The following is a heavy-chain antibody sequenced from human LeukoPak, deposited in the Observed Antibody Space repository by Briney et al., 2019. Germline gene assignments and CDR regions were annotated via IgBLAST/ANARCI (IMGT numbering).Heavy chain of an antibody. Sequence: PSETLSLTCAVHGGSFSGYYWSWIRQPPGKGLEWIGEINHSGSTNYNPSLKSRVTISVDTSKNQFSLKLSSVTAADTAVYYCAREVRVVRGVETVNWGQGTLVTVSS. CDR3: AREVRVVRGVETVN. CDR2: INHSGST. CDR1: GGSFSGYY. V-gene: IGHV4-34*01. J-gene: IGHJ4*02. D-gene: IGHD3-10*01.